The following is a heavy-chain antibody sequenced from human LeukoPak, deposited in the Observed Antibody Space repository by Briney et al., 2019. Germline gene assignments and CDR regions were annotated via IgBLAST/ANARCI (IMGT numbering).Heavy chain of an antibody. CDR1: GFTFSDYY. Sequence: PGGSLRLSCAASGFTFSDYYMSWIRQAPGKGLEGVSYISSSGSTIYYADSVKGRFTISRDNAKNSLYLQMNSLRAEDTAVYYCARSRIAAASPVGYWGQGTLVTVSS. V-gene: IGHV3-11*04. D-gene: IGHD6-13*01. CDR3: ARSRIAAASPVGY. CDR2: ISSSGSTI. J-gene: IGHJ4*02.